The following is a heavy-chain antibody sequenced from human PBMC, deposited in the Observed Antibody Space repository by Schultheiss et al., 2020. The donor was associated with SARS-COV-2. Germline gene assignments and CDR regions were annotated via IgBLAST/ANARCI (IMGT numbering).Heavy chain of an antibody. D-gene: IGHD6-6*01. V-gene: IGHV3-21*01. J-gene: IGHJ6*02. CDR3: AREGSIAAPSPFSYYYGMDV. Sequence: GGSLRLSCAASGFTFSSYSMNWVRQAPGKGLEWVSSISSSSSYIYYADSVKGRFTISRDNAKNSLYLQMNSLRAEDTAVYYCAREGSIAAPSPFSYYYGMDVWGQGTTVTVSS. CDR2: ISSSSSYI. CDR1: GFTFSSYS.